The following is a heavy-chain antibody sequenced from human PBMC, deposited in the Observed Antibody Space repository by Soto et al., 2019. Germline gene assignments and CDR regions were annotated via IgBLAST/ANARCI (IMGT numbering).Heavy chain of an antibody. V-gene: IGHV4-61*08. J-gene: IGHJ5*02. CDR2: IYYTGSA. CDR1: GDSVDSGVYY. Sequence: QVHLQESGPGLVKPSETLSLTCTVSGDSVDSGVYYWSWIRQPPGKGLEWIGHIYYTGSAHYDPSLKSRLTMSIDTSKTQFSLTMTSVSAADTAMYYCARGLAAAGWLDPWGQGHRVTVSS. D-gene: IGHD6-13*01. CDR3: ARGLAAAGWLDP.